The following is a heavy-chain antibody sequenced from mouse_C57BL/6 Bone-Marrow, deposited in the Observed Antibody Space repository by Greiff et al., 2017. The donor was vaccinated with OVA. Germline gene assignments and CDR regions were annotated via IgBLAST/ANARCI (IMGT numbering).Heavy chain of an antibody. CDR1: GYTFTSYW. Sequence: VQLQQSGAELVKPGASVKMSCKASGYTFTSYWITWVKQRPGQGLEWIGDIYPGSGSTNYNEKFKSKATLTVDKSSSTAYMQLSSLTSEDSAVYYCARWETTVVWGKGTSVTVSS. D-gene: IGHD1-1*02. J-gene: IGHJ4*01. CDR2: IYPGSGST. CDR3: ARWETTVV. V-gene: IGHV1-55*01.